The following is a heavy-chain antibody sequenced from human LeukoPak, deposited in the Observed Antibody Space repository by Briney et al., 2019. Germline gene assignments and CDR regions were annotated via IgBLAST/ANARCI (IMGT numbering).Heavy chain of an antibody. Sequence: GGSLRLSCAASGFSFSSYWMNWVRQAPGKGLEWVGNIKQDGSEKNYVDSVKGRVTISRDNAKNSLYLQMNSLRAEDTAVYYCARDCRGGGDCYAYFQHWGQGTLVTVSS. D-gene: IGHD2-21*02. CDR1: GFSFSSYW. CDR2: IKQDGSEK. V-gene: IGHV3-7*01. CDR3: ARDCRGGGDCYAYFQH. J-gene: IGHJ1*01.